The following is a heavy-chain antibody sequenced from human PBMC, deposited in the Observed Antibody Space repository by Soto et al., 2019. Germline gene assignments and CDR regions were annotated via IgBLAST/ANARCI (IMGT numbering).Heavy chain of an antibody. CDR3: AGVETQRYYYGMDV. J-gene: IGHJ6*02. Sequence: QVQPVQSGAEVKKPGSSVKVSCKASGGTFSSYAISWVRQAPGQGLEWMGGIIPIFRTADYAQKFQGRVTITADESTSTDYMELSRLRSEDTAVYYCAGVETQRYYYGMDVWGQGTTVTVSS. CDR1: GGTFSSYA. D-gene: IGHD2-8*01. CDR2: IIPIFRTA. V-gene: IGHV1-69*12.